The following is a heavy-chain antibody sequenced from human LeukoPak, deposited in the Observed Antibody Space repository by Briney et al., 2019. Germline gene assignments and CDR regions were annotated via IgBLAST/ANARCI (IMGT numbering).Heavy chain of an antibody. Sequence: SETLSLTCTVSGGSISSGTYYWGWIRQPPGKGLEWIGSIFYSGSTSYNPSLKSRVTISVDTSKNQFSLKLSSVTAADTAVYYCARGYSYGWYYFDYWGQGTLVTVSS. J-gene: IGHJ4*02. D-gene: IGHD5-18*01. V-gene: IGHV4-39*07. CDR2: IFYSGST. CDR1: GGSISSGTYY. CDR3: ARGYSYGWYYFDY.